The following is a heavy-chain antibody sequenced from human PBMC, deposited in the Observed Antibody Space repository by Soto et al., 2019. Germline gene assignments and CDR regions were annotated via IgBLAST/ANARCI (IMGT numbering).Heavy chain of an antibody. D-gene: IGHD2-2*01. J-gene: IGHJ6*02. V-gene: IGHV4-38-2*01. CDR1: GYVITNGYH. Sequence: PSETLSLTCAFSGYVITNGYHWGWIRQPPGKEREGIGTISHSGDTYYSPSLKCRVTISIDPAKNHLSLILGSVTAADTATYYCTRIYCTTTSCFINGMDVWGQGTTVTVSS. CDR3: TRIYCTTTSCFINGMDV. CDR2: ISHSGDT.